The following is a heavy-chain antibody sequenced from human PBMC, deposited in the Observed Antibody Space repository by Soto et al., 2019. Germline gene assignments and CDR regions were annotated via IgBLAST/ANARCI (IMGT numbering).Heavy chain of an antibody. CDR2: ISYLGNT. CDR3: ASEGAGRALINF. J-gene: IGHJ6*02. D-gene: IGHD3-10*01. CDR1: GGAISTYY. V-gene: IGHV4-59*01. Sequence: PSKNVAITFNIYGGAISTYYWTWFRQSPGKGLEWIGYISYLGNTNYNPSLKSRVTISVDTPKNQFSLKLASVTAADTAIYYCASEGAGRALINFWGHGTTVTVSS.